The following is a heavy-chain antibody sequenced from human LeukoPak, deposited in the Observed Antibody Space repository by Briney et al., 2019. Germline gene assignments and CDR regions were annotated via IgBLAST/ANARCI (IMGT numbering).Heavy chain of an antibody. J-gene: IGHJ4*02. V-gene: IGHV4-38-2*02. D-gene: IGHD5-12*01. CDR1: GYSISSGYY. Sequence: SETLSLTCTVSGYSISSGYYWGWSRPPPGKGLEGIGRIYNSGSTYYNPSLKSRVTISGDTSKNKLSLKLSSVTAADTAVYYCARGGGYDSAFDYWGQGTLVTVSS. CDR2: IYNSGST. CDR3: ARGGGYDSAFDY.